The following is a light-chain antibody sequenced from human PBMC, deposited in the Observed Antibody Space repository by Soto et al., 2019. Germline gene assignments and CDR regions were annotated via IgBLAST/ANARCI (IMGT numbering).Light chain of an antibody. J-gene: IGLJ1*01. Sequence: QSVLPQPPSASGTPGQRVTISCTGSSCNIGSNTVTWYQQLPGTAPKPHMYSNNQRPSGVPDRFSGSKSGTSASLAISGLQSEDEADDYCAAWDDSLNGFYVFGTGTKVTVL. V-gene: IGLV1-44*01. CDR2: SNN. CDR1: SCNIGSNT. CDR3: AAWDDSLNGFYV.